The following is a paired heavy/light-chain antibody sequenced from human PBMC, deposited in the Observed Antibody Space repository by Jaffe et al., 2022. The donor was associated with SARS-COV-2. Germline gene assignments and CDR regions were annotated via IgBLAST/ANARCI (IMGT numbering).Heavy chain of an antibody. V-gene: IGHV3-53*01. Sequence: EVQLVESGGGLVQPGGSLRLSCAASGFTVSSSYMNWVRQAPGRGLEWVSIIYSGGSTYYGDSVKGRFTISRDNSKNTLFLQMNSLSAEDTAVYYCARDSGSYGYYNYYGMDVWGQGTTVTVAS. J-gene: IGHJ6*02. CDR1: GFTVSSSY. D-gene: IGHD1-26*01. CDR2: IYSGGST. CDR3: ARDSGSYGYYNYYGMDV.
Light chain of an antibody. CDR3: QQWGGP. CDR2: GAS. Sequence: EIVLTQSPGTLSLFPGERATLSCRASQSVSSTYLTWYQQKSGQAPRLLIYGASNRATGIPDRFSGSGSGTDFTLTISRLEPEDFAVYYCQQWGGPFGPGTKVDIK. J-gene: IGKJ3*01. CDR1: QSVSSTY. V-gene: IGKV3-20*01.